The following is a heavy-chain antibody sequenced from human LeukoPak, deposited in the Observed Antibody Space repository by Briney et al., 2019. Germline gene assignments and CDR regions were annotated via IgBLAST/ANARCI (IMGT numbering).Heavy chain of an antibody. J-gene: IGHJ1*01. CDR3: ARRGIAVAGTPAEYFHH. D-gene: IGHD6-19*01. CDR2: IYPGDSDT. CDR1: GYSFTTYW. Sequence: GESLKISCKGSGYSFTTYWIGWVRQMPGKGLEWTGIIYPGDSDTRYSPSFQGQVTISADKSFSTAYLQWSSLKASDTAMYYCARRGIAVAGTPAEYFHHWGQGTLVIVSS. V-gene: IGHV5-51*01.